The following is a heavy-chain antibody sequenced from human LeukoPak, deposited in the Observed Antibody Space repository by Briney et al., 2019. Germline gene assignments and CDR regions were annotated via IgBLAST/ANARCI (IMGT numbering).Heavy chain of an antibody. CDR1: GFTFSDYY. J-gene: IGHJ3*02. D-gene: IGHD3-22*01. CDR3: ASGLQGYYDSREDI. CDR2: ISSSGSTI. V-gene: IGHV3-11*01. Sequence: GGSLRLSCAASGFTFSDYYMSWIRQAPGKGLEWVSYISSSGSTIYYADSVKGRFTISRDNAKNSLYLQMNCLRAEDTAVYYCASGLQGYYDSREDIWGQGTMVTVSS.